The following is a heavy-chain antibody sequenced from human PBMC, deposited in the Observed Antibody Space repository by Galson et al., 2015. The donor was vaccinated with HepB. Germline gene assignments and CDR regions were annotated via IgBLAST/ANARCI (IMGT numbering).Heavy chain of an antibody. CDR2: IRYDEYEY. J-gene: IGHJ4*02. CDR3: VRDRTYKGGNFFDF. D-gene: IGHD3-10*01. Sequence: SLRLSCAASGFSFSDYWMSWIRQAPGKRPEWVANIRYDEYEYYYADFVKGRFTISRDNARNSVFLQMSSLRRDDTAIYYCVRDRTYKGGNFFDFCGQGALVTVSS. V-gene: IGHV3-7*03. CDR1: GFSFSDYW.